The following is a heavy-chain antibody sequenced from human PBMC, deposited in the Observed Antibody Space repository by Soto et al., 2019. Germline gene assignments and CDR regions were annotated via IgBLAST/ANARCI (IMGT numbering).Heavy chain of an antibody. CDR1: GFSLTTSGVG. D-gene: IGHD3-3*01. J-gene: IGHJ4*02. V-gene: IGHV2-5*02. CDR2: IYWDDDK. Sequence: ITLKESGPTVVKPTETLTLTCTFSGFSLTTSGVGVGWVRQSPGKAPEWLALIYWDDDKRYSTSLNSRLITTKDTSKNQVVLTMANVDPADTATYYCAHRVLRTVFGLVTTTAIYFDFWGPGTPVVVSS. CDR3: AHRVLRTVFGLVTTTAIYFDF.